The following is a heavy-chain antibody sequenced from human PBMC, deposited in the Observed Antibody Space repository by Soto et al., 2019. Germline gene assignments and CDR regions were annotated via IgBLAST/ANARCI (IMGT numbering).Heavy chain of an antibody. V-gene: IGHV4-38-2*01. D-gene: IGHD3-22*01. CDR1: GYSITTGYY. CDR3: ARGVNYSDSTGFYTRYY. J-gene: IGHJ4*02. CDR2: VYHSGRT. Sequence: SETLSLTCAVSGYSITTGYYWGWVRRPPGKGLEWIGSVYHSGRTSYNPSLESRVTISVDTSKNQFSLRLSSVTAADTAVYYCARGVNYSDSTGFYTRYYWGQGILV.